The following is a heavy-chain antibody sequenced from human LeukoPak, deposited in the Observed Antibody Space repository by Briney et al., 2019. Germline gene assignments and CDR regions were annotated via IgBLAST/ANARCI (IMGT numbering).Heavy chain of an antibody. CDR3: AKSAKYCSGGSCSVFAY. CDR2: ISYDGSNK. Sequence: GGSLRLSCAASGFTFSTYGMHWVRHAPGKGLEWVAVISYDGSNKFYPDSVKGRFTISRDNSKNTLYLQMNSLRAEDTAVYFCAKSAKYCSGGSCSVFAYWGQGTLVTVSS. D-gene: IGHD2-15*01. V-gene: IGHV3-30*18. CDR1: GFTFSTYG. J-gene: IGHJ4*02.